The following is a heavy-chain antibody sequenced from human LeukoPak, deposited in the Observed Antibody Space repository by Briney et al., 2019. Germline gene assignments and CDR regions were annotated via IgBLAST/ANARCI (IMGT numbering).Heavy chain of an antibody. V-gene: IGHV3-7*01. CDR1: GFTFSGYW. Sequence: GGSLRLSCGASGFTFSGYWMSWVRQAPGKGLEWVATINQDETEKYYVDSLTGRFTISRDNAKNSLSLQMNSLRADDTAVYYCVKPYYYSSGSLSWGQGTLVTVSS. CDR2: INQDETEK. D-gene: IGHD3-10*01. CDR3: VKPYYYSSGSLS. J-gene: IGHJ4*02.